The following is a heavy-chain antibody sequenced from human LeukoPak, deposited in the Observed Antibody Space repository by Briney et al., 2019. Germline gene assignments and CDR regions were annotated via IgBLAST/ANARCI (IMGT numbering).Heavy chain of an antibody. Sequence: ASVKVSCKASGYTFTSYDINWARQATGQGLEWMGWMNPNSGNTGYAQKFQGRVTITRNTSISTAYMELNSLRSEDTAVYYCARGILRFLEWLRTELDYWGQGTLVTVPS. CDR3: ARGILRFLEWLRTELDY. CDR1: GYTFTSYD. J-gene: IGHJ4*02. V-gene: IGHV1-8*03. D-gene: IGHD3-3*01. CDR2: MNPNSGNT.